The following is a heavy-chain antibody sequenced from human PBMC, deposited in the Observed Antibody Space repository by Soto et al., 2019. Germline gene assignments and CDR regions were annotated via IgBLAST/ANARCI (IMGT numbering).Heavy chain of an antibody. CDR2: IYYSGST. D-gene: IGHD3-22*01. Sequence: SETLSLTCTVSGGSISSSSYYWGWIRQPPGKGLEWIGSIYYSGSTYYNPSLKSRVTISVDTSKNQFSLKLSSVTAADTAVYYCARRVDYEIRTGKTAGDYYYYGMDVWGQGTTVTVSS. CDR3: ARRVDYEIRTGKTAGDYYYYGMDV. CDR1: GGSISSSSYY. V-gene: IGHV4-39*01. J-gene: IGHJ6*02.